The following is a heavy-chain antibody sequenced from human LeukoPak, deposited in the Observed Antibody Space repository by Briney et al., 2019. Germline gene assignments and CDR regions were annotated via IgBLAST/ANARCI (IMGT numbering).Heavy chain of an antibody. CDR2: IYYSGST. J-gene: IGHJ4*02. Sequence: DPPETLSLTCSVSGGSISSGDYYWSWIRQPPGEGLEWIGYIYYSGSTFYNPSLRSRVAISVDTSKNRFSLRLTSVTAADTAVYYCARAQIASKVDYWGQGTLVTVSS. CDR1: GGSISSGDYY. CDR3: ARAQIASKVDY. V-gene: IGHV4-30-4*01. D-gene: IGHD2-15*01.